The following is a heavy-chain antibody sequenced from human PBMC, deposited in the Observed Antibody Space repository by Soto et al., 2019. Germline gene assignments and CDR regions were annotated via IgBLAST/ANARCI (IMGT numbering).Heavy chain of an antibody. V-gene: IGHV1-18*01. CDR2: INTHNGNT. Sequence: ASVKVSCKASGYTFTSYDINWVRQAPGQGLEWLGWINTHNGNTNYAQNLQGRVIMTADTSTSTAYMELRSLRSDDTAFYYCTREGSAPYYYYGMDAWGQGTTVTVSS. J-gene: IGHJ6*02. CDR1: GYTFTSYD. CDR3: TREGSAPYYYYGMDA. D-gene: IGHD3-10*01.